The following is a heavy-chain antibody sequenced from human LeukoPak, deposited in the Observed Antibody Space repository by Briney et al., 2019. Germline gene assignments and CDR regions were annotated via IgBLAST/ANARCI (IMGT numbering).Heavy chain of an antibody. Sequence: GGSLRLSCAASGFTFSSYWMRWVRQAPGKGLVWVSRINSDGSSTSYADSVKGRFTISRDNAKNTLYLQMNSLRAEDTAVYYCARVYETNGYLYWGQGSLVTVSS. CDR3: ARVYETNGYLY. V-gene: IGHV3-74*01. D-gene: IGHD3-22*01. CDR2: INSDGSST. CDR1: GFTFSSYW. J-gene: IGHJ4*02.